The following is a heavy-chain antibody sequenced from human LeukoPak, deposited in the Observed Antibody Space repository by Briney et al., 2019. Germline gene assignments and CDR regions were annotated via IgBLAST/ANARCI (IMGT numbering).Heavy chain of an antibody. V-gene: IGHV4-39*07. CDR1: RGSISSSSYY. CDR3: ARVRDGYNIRFDP. D-gene: IGHD5-24*01. Sequence: SETLSLTCTVSRGSISSSSYYWGWIRQPPGKGLEWIGSIYYSGSTYYNPSLKSRVTISVDTSKNQFSLQLSSVTAADTAVYYCARVRDGYNIRFDPWGQGTLVTVSS. J-gene: IGHJ5*02. CDR2: IYYSGST.